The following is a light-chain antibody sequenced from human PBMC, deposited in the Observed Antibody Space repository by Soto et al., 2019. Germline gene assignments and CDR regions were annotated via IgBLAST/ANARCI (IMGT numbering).Light chain of an antibody. V-gene: IGLV2-14*01. CDR1: SSDVGGYNY. J-gene: IGLJ2*01. CDR2: DVS. Sequence: QSALTQPASVSGSPGQSITISCTGTSSDVGGYNYVSWYQQHPGKAPKLMIYDVSNRPSGVSNRFSGSKSGNTASLTISRLQAEDDGAYYCSSYTISTHVVFGGGTKVTV. CDR3: SSYTISTHVV.